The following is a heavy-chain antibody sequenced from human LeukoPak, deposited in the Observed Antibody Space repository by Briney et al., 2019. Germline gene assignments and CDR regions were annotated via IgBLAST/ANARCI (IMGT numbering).Heavy chain of an antibody. J-gene: IGHJ4*02. V-gene: IGHV3-23*01. Sequence: PGGSLRLSCAASGFTFSSYAMSWVRQAPGKGLEWVSAISGSGGSTYYADSVKGRFTISRDNSKNTLYLQMNSLRAEDTAVYYCAREELVRGVPPVFDYWGQGTLVTVSS. CDR3: AREELVRGVPPVFDY. CDR2: ISGSGGST. CDR1: GFTFSSYA. D-gene: IGHD3-10*01.